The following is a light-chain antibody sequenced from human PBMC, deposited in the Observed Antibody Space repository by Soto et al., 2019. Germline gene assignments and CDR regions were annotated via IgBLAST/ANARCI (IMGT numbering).Light chain of an antibody. J-gene: IGLJ1*01. CDR1: SSNIGSTYD. V-gene: IGLV1-40*01. Sequence: QSVPTQPPSVSGAPGQRVTISCTGSSSNIGSTYDVQWYQQLPGTAPKLLIHGNTNRPSGVPDRFSGSKSGTSASLAITGLQADDEADYYCQSYDDSLSVHYVFGTGTKLTV. CDR2: GNT. CDR3: QSYDDSLSVHYV.